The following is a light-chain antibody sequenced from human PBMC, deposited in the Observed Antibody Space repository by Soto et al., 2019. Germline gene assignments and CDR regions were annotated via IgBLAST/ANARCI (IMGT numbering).Light chain of an antibody. J-gene: IGKJ1*01. Sequence: DLQITQSPSSLSASVAHRVTITFGSSQSISSYLNWYQQKPGKAPKLLIYAASSLQSGVPSRFSGSGSGTDFTLTISSLQTEDFATYYCQQSYSTPQTFGQGTKVDIK. CDR3: QQSYSTPQT. CDR2: AAS. V-gene: IGKV1-39*01. CDR1: QSISSY.